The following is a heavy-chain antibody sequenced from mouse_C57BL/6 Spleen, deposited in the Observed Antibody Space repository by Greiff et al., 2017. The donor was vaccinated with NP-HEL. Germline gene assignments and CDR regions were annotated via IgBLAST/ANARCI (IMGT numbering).Heavy chain of an antibody. V-gene: IGHV1-64*01. CDR1: GYTFTSYW. J-gene: IGHJ2*01. Sequence: QVQLQQPGAELVKPGASVKLSCKASGYTFTSYWMHWVKQRPGQGLEWIGMIHPNSGSTNYNEKFKSKATLTVDKSSSTAYMQLSSLTSEDSAVYYCARWDILGPWYFDYWGQGTTLTVSS. CDR3: ARWDILGPWYFDY. CDR2: IHPNSGST. D-gene: IGHD4-1*01.